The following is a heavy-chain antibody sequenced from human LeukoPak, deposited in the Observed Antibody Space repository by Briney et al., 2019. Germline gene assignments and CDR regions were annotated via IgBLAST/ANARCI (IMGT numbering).Heavy chain of an antibody. CDR2: ISGSGGST. Sequence: GGSLRLSCAASGFTFSNYAMSWVRQAPGKGLEWVSVISGSGGSTYYADSVKGRFTISRDNSKNTLYVQMNSLRAADTAVYYCARGDRSAWFGELSDYWGQGTLVTVSS. J-gene: IGHJ4*02. CDR1: GFTFSNYA. V-gene: IGHV3-23*01. CDR3: ARGDRSAWFGELSDY. D-gene: IGHD3-10*01.